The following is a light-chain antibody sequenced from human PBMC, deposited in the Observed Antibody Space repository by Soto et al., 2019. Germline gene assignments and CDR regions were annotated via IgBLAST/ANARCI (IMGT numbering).Light chain of an antibody. CDR3: QHYGSSGT. Sequence: EIVLTQSPGTLCLSPGARATLSCRASQSVSENYLAWYQQKPGQAPRLLIYGESTRATGIPAMISGGSSAAFFTPTIRRMEPDFVALYDYQHYGSSGTFGQGTKVDI. CDR2: GES. CDR1: QSVSENY. V-gene: IGKV3-20*01. J-gene: IGKJ1*01.